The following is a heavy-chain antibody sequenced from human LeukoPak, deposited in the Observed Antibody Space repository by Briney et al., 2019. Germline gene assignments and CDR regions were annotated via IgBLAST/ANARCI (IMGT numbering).Heavy chain of an antibody. D-gene: IGHD6-19*01. Sequence: PSETLSLTCSVSGGSFSSSDYYWGWIRQPPGKGLEWFGTMFYNGATKSNPSLSSRVTMSIDTSKNQFSLMLRSVPAADTAVYYCAIEARFALPVVGSGDYWGQGTLVTVSS. CDR1: GGSFSSSDYY. V-gene: IGHV4-39*07. CDR2: MFYNGAT. J-gene: IGHJ4*02. CDR3: AIEARFALPVVGSGDY.